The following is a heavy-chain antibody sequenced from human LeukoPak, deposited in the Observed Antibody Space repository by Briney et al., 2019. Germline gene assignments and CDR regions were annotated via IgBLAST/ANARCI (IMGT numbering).Heavy chain of an antibody. CDR2: TQDDESNK. J-gene: IGHJ6*03. CDR3: AKQMVERPHYYYMDV. CDR1: GFIFSSFG. D-gene: IGHD2-8*01. Sequence: GGSLRLSCAASGFIFSSFGMHWVRQAPGKGLAWVAFTQDDESNKYYAGSVKGRFTISRDNSKNTLFLQMSSLRPEDTALYYCAKQMVERPHYYYMDVWGKGTTVTVSS. V-gene: IGHV3-30*02.